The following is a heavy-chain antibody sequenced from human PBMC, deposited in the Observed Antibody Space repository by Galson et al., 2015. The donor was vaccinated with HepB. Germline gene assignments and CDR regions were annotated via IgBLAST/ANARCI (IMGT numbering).Heavy chain of an antibody. CDR3: ATVNPLLDYVLLSYRQIFEY. CDR2: FDPQDGET. Sequence: SVKVSCKVSGYTLAEVAMHWVRQAPGEGLEWMGGFDPQDGETIYAQRFQGRVIVTDDTSTDTAYMELSSLRSEDTAVYYCATVNPLLDYVLLSYRQIFEYWVQGTLVTVSS. J-gene: IGHJ4*02. D-gene: IGHD3-16*02. V-gene: IGHV1-24*01. CDR1: GYTLAEVA.